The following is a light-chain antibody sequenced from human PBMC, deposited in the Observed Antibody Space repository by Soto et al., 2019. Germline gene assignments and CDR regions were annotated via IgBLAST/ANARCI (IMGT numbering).Light chain of an antibody. CDR1: QSIRHS. CDR2: TAS. J-gene: IGKJ5*01. Sequence: DIQMPPSPASLSASVGDRVSLTCPASQSIRHSFNWYPQKPRKPPQLLIYTASTLQDGVPSRFSGSGSGTEFTLTISNLQPEDFASYDCQQSYSAPYTFGHGTRLEIK. CDR3: QQSYSAPYT. V-gene: IGKV1-39*01.